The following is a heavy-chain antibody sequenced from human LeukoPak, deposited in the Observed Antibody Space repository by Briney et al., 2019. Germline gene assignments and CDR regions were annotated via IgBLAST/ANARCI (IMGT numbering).Heavy chain of an antibody. Sequence: SETLSLTCGVSGGSFSGYYWSWIRQPPGKGLEWIGEIIHDGSSNHTPSLKSRVTISIDTSKNQLSLTLSSVTAADTAVYYCARGPYYFDCSGYAYWGQGTLVTVS. J-gene: IGHJ4*02. CDR3: ARGPYYFDCSGYAY. CDR1: GGSFSGYY. V-gene: IGHV4-34*01. D-gene: IGHD3-22*01. CDR2: IIHDGSS.